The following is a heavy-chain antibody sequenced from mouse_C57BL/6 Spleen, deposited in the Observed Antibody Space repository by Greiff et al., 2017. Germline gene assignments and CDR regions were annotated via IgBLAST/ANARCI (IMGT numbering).Heavy chain of an antibody. J-gene: IGHJ2*01. CDR2: ISYDGSN. V-gene: IGHV3-6*01. D-gene: IGHD1-1*01. CDR1: GYSITSGYY. Sequence: DVQLVESGPGLVKPSQSLSLTCSVTGYSITSGYYWNWIRQFPGNKLEWMGYISYDGSNNYNPSLKNRISITRDTSKNQFFLKLNSVTTEDTATYYCARVGRGYYFDYWGQGTTLTVSS. CDR3: ARVGRGYYFDY.